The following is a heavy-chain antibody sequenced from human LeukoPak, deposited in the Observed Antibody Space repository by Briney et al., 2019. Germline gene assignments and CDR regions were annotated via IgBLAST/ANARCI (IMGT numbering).Heavy chain of an antibody. CDR3: AKCSPGDTAPGPDY. CDR2: ISGSGGGT. D-gene: IGHD5-18*01. Sequence: GGSLRLSCAVSGITLSNYGMSWVRQAPGKGLEWVAGISGSGGGTTYADSVKGRFTISRDNSKNTLYLQMNSLRAEDTAVYYCAKCSPGDTAPGPDYWGQGTLVTVSS. CDR1: GITLSNYG. J-gene: IGHJ4*02. V-gene: IGHV3-23*01.